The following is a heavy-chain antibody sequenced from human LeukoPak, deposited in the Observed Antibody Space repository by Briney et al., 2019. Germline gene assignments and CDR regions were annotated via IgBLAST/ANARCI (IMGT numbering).Heavy chain of an antibody. J-gene: IGHJ6*02. V-gene: IGHV3-74*01. CDR3: ARWGSSGWYPMDV. D-gene: IGHD6-19*01. CDR1: GFTFSTYW. CDR2: INSDGSSP. Sequence: GGSPRLSCAASGFTFSTYWMHWVRQAPGKGLVWVSCINSDGSSPSYADSVKGRFTISGDNAKNTVYLQMNSLRAEDTAVYYCARWGSSGWYPMDVWGQGTTVTVSS.